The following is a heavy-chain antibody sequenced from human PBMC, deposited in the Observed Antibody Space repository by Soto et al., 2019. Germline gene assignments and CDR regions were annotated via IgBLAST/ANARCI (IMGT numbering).Heavy chain of an antibody. CDR1: GGSISSGGYY. V-gene: IGHV4-31*03. D-gene: IGHD3-22*01. CDR3: AIGYYYDSSGYPYGMDV. Sequence: QVQLQESGPGLVKPSQTLSLTCTVSGGSISSGGYYWSWIRQHPGKGLEWIGYIYYSGSTYYNPSLNGRVTISVEPSKNQFSLKLSSVTAADTAVYYCAIGYYYDSSGYPYGMDVWGQGTTVTVSS. J-gene: IGHJ6*02. CDR2: IYYSGST.